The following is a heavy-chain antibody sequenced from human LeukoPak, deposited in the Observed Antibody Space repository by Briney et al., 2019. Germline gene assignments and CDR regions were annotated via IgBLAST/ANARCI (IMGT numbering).Heavy chain of an antibody. D-gene: IGHD3-16*01. CDR2: IKSDGSST. Sequence: GGSLRLSCAASGFIFSDYWMHWVRQGPGKGLVWVSRIKSDGSSTSYAESVKGRFTISRDNAKNTVYVRMNSLRDEDTAVYYCARGGRYAYFLDYWGQGTLVTVSS. V-gene: IGHV3-74*01. CDR1: GFIFSDYW. CDR3: ARGGRYAYFLDY. J-gene: IGHJ4*02.